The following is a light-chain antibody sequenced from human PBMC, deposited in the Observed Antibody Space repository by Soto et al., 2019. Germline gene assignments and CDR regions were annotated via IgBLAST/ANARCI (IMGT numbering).Light chain of an antibody. CDR1: QSVSSN. CDR2: RAS. V-gene: IGKV3-15*01. CDR3: QQYNDWPPLT. J-gene: IGKJ4*01. Sequence: ETVMTQSPATLSVSPGERGSLSCRASQSVSSNVAWYQQKPGQAPRLLIYRASTRATGIPARFSGSGSGTEFTLTISSLQSEDCAVYYCQQYNDWPPLTFGGGTKVEIK.